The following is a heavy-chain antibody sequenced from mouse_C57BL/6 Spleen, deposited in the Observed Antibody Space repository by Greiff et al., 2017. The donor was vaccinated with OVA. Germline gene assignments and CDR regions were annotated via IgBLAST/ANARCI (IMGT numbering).Heavy chain of an antibody. CDR3: ARAYGSSYLNFDV. D-gene: IGHD1-1*01. J-gene: IGHJ1*03. V-gene: IGHV5-17*01. Sequence: VQLKESGGGLVKPGGSLKLSCAASGFTFSDYGMHWVRQAPEKGLEWVAYISSGSSTIYYADTVKGRFTISRDNAKNTLFLQMTSLRSEDTAMYYCARAYGSSYLNFDVWGTGTTVTVSS. CDR1: GFTFSDYG. CDR2: ISSGSSTI.